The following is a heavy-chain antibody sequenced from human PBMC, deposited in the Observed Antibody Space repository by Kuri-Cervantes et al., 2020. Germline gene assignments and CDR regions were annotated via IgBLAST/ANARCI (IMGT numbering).Heavy chain of an antibody. CDR2: IKQDGSEK. D-gene: IGHD3-16*01. Sequence: GSLKISCVASGFTFSDSWMTWVRQAPGKGLEWVATIKQDGSEKYYVDSVKGRFTISRDNAKNLLFLQMDSLIAEDMAVYYCARYRVSLNYWGQGTLGTVSS. CDR1: GFTFSDSW. V-gene: IGHV3-7*01. J-gene: IGHJ4*02. CDR3: ARYRVSLNY.